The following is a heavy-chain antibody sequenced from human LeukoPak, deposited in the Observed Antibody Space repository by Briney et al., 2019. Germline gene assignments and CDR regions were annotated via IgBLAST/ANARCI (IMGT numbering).Heavy chain of an antibody. CDR1: GGTFSSYA. CDR3: ARFKSGGSNTGVDY. J-gene: IGHJ4*02. D-gene: IGHD1-26*01. CDR2: IIPIFGTA. V-gene: IGHV1-69*06. Sequence: SVKVSCKASGGTFSSYAISWVRQAPGQGLEWMGGIIPIFGTANCAQKFQGRVTITADKSTSTAYMVLSSLRSEDTAVYYCARFKSGGSNTGVDYWGQGTLVTVSS.